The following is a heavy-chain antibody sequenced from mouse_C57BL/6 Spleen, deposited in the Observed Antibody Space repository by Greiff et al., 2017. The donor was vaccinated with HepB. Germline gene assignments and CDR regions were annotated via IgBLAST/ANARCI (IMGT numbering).Heavy chain of an antibody. Sequence: EVQLQQSGPELVKPGASVKISCKASGYSFTDYNMNWVKQSNGKSLEWIGVINPNYGTTSYNQKFKGKDTLTVDKSSSTAYMQLNSLKSEDSAVYYCARGPYGSSYEDWYFDVWGTGTTVTVSS. CDR3: ARGPYGSSYEDWYFDV. CDR1: GYSFTDYN. CDR2: INPNYGTT. D-gene: IGHD1-1*01. J-gene: IGHJ1*03. V-gene: IGHV1-39*01.